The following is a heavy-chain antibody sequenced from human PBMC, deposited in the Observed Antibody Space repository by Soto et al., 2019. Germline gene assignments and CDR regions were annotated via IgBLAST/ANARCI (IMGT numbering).Heavy chain of an antibody. CDR3: ARGGLGGATTLDY. CDR1: GGSISSSSYY. D-gene: IGHD1-26*01. V-gene: IGHV4-39*01. Sequence: QLQLQESGPGLVKPSETLSLTCTVSGGSISSSSYYWGWIRQPPGKGLEWIGSIYYSGSTYYNPSLKSRVTISVDTSKNQFSLKLSSVTAADTAVYYCARGGLGGATTLDYWGQGTLVTVSS. CDR2: IYYSGST. J-gene: IGHJ4*02.